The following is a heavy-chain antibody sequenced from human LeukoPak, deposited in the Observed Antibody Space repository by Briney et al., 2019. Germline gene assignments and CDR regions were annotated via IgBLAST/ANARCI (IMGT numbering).Heavy chain of an antibody. CDR3: ARHFGDYRRHPFDY. J-gene: IGHJ4*02. CDR1: GFTFSSYA. V-gene: IGHV3-7*02. CDR2: LKYAGSEK. D-gene: IGHD4-17*01. Sequence: GGSLRLSCAASGFTFSSYAMSWVRQAPGKGLEWVANLKYAGSEKYYLASVEGRFIISRDNAQKALFLQMNNLRVEDTGLYYCARHFGDYRRHPFDYWGLGTLVTVSS.